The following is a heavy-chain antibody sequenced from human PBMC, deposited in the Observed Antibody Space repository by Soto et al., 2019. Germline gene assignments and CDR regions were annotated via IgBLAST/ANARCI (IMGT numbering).Heavy chain of an antibody. CDR3: AQEISGYYGMDV. V-gene: IGHV3-23*01. D-gene: IGHD3-10*01. J-gene: IGHJ6*02. CDR1: GFTFSSYA. CDR2: ISGSGGST. Sequence: GGSLRLSCAASGFTFSSYAMIWVRQAPGKGLEWVSAISGSGGSTYYADSVKGRFTISRDNSKNTLYLQMNSLRAEDTAVYYCAQEISGYYGMDVWGQGTTVTVSS.